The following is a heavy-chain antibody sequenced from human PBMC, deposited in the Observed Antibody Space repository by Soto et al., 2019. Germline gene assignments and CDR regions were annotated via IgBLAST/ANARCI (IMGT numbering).Heavy chain of an antibody. CDR3: ARDSAP. Sequence: GGSLRLSCAASGFTXSSYAMHWVRQAPGKGLEWVAVISYDGSNKYYADSVKGRFTISRDNSKNTLYLQMNSLRAEDTAVYYCARDSAPWGQGTLVTVSS. V-gene: IGHV3-30-3*01. J-gene: IGHJ5*02. CDR2: ISYDGSNK. CDR1: GFTXSSYA. D-gene: IGHD3-10*01.